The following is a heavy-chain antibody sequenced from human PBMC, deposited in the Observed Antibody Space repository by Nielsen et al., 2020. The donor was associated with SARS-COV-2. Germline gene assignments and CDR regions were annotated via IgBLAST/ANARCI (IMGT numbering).Heavy chain of an antibody. CDR3: ARGRYYYDSSGYYFDY. D-gene: IGHD3-22*01. Sequence: SETLSLTCTVSGGSVSSGSYYWSWIRQPPGKGLEWIGYIYYSGSTNYNPSLKSRVTISVDTSKNQFSLKLSSVTAADTAVYYCARGRYYYDSSGYYFDYWGQGTLVTVSS. V-gene: IGHV4-61*01. J-gene: IGHJ4*02. CDR2: IYYSGST. CDR1: GGSVSSGSYY.